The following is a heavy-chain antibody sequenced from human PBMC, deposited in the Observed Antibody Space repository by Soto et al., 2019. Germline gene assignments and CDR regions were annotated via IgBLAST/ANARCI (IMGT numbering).Heavy chain of an antibody. D-gene: IGHD6-6*01. CDR2: ICDDGSNT. CDR1: GFTFSSYA. J-gene: IGHJ6*03. CDR3: AKGLSLAARPNYYYYMDV. V-gene: IGHV3-23*01. Sequence: GGSLRLSCAASGFTFSSYAMSWVRQAPGKGLEWVSVICDDGSNTYYADSVKGRFTISRDNSKNTLYLQMNSLRAEDTAVYYCAKGLSLAARPNYYYYMDVWGKGTTVTVSS.